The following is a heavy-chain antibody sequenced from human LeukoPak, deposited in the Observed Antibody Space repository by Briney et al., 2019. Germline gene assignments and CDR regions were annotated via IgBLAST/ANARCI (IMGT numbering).Heavy chain of an antibody. D-gene: IGHD3-3*01. V-gene: IGHV3-74*01. J-gene: IGHJ4*02. Sequence: GGSLRLSCAASGXTFSSYWMHWVRQAPXXXXXWVSRINSDGSSTSYADSVKGRFTISRDNAKNTLYLQMNSLRAEDTAVYYCARGELYYDFWSGPGYFDYWGQGTLVTVSS. CDR3: ARGELYYDFWSGPGYFDY. CDR1: GXTFSSYW. CDR2: INSDGSST.